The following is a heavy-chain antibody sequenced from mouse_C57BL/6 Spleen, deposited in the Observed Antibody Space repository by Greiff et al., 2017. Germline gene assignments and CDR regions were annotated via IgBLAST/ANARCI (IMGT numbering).Heavy chain of an antibody. CDR2: IDPSDSYT. Sequence: VQLQQPGAELVKPGASVKLSCKASGYTFTSYWMQWVKQRPGQGLEWIGEIDPSDSYTNYNQKFKGKATLTVDTSSSTAYMQLSSLTSEDSAVYYCARGALLRYYFDYWGQGTTLTVSS. CDR1: GYTFTSYW. J-gene: IGHJ2*01. D-gene: IGHD1-1*01. CDR3: ARGALLRYYFDY. V-gene: IGHV1-50*01.